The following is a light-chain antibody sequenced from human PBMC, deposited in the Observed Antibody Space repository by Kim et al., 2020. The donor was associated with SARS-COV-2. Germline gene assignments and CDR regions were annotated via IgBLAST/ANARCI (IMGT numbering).Light chain of an antibody. J-gene: IGKJ2*01. CDR1: QSVLYSSNNKNY. V-gene: IGKV4-1*01. Sequence: DIVMTQSPDSLDVSLGERATINCKSSQSVLYSSNNKNYLAWYQQKPGQPPKLLIYWASTRESGVPDRFSGSGSGTDFTLTISSLQAEDVAVYYCQQYYSTPRTFGQGTKLEI. CDR3: QQYYSTPRT. CDR2: WAS.